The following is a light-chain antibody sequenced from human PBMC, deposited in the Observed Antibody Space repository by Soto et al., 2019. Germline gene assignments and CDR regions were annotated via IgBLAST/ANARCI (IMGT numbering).Light chain of an antibody. CDR1: KSVSSSY. Sequence: EIVLTQSPGTLSLSPGERATLSCRASKSVSSSYLAWYQQKPGQAPRLLIYGASSRATGIPDRFSGSGSGTDFTLTISRLEPEVFAVYYCQQYGRSLFTFGTGTKVDIK. V-gene: IGKV3-20*01. CDR2: GAS. J-gene: IGKJ3*01. CDR3: QQYGRSLFT.